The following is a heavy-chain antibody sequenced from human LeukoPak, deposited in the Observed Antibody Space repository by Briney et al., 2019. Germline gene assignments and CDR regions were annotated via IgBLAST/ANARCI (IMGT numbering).Heavy chain of an antibody. J-gene: IGHJ4*02. CDR1: GYTFTSYG. Sequence: ASVKVYCKASGYTFTSYGISWVRQAPGQGLEWMGWISAYNGNTNYAQKLQGRVTMTTDTSTSTAYMELRSLRSDDTAVYYCARDGPGSGSQPGLTGWGQGTLVTVSS. CDR3: ARDGPGSGSQPGLTG. CDR2: ISAYNGNT. V-gene: IGHV1-18*01. D-gene: IGHD1-26*01.